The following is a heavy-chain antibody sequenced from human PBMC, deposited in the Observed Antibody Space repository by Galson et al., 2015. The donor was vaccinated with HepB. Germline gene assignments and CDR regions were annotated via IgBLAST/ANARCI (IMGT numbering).Heavy chain of an antibody. CDR1: GFTFSSYG. Sequence: SLRLSCAASGFTFSSYGMHWVRQAPGKGLEWVAVISYDGSNKYYADSVKGRFTISRDNSKNTLYLQMNSLRAEDTAVYYCAKDRGSGSTAGDREAGSYYYYGMDVWGQGTTVTVSS. D-gene: IGHD6-19*01. CDR2: ISYDGSNK. CDR3: AKDRGSGSTAGDREAGSYYYYGMDV. V-gene: IGHV3-30*18. J-gene: IGHJ6*02.